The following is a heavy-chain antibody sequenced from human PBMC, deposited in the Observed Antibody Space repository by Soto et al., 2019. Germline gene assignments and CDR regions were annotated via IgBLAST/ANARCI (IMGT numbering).Heavy chain of an antibody. CDR2: ISGSSGST. D-gene: IGHD3-10*01. J-gene: IGHJ5*02. V-gene: IGHV3-23*01. CDR3: AKGPNYYGSGSSKWDQGFDP. Sequence: GGSLRLSCAASGFTFSSYAMGWVRQAQGKGLEWVSAISGSSGSTYYADSVKGRFTISRDNSKNTLYLQMNSLRAEDTAVYYFAKGPNYYGSGSSKWDQGFDPWGQGTLVTVSS. CDR1: GFTFSSYA.